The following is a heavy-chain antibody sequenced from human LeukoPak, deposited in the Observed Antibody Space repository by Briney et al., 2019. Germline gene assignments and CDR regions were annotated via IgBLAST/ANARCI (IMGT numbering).Heavy chain of an antibody. CDR3: ARDGRSYYYMDV. V-gene: IGHV3-20*01. CDR1: GFTFDDYG. Sequence: GGSLRLSCAASGFTFDDYGMSWVRQAPGKGLEWVSGINWNGGSTGYADSVKGRFTISRDNAKNSLYLQMNSLRAEDTALYHCARDGRSYYYMDVWGKGTTVTISS. CDR2: INWNGGST. J-gene: IGHJ6*03.